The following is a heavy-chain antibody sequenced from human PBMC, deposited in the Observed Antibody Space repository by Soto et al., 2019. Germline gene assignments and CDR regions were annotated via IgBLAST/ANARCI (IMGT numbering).Heavy chain of an antibody. CDR1: GGSISSYY. CDR3: ARRKAAQDYYYMDV. D-gene: IGHD6-6*01. J-gene: IGHJ6*03. V-gene: IGHV4-59*08. CDR2: IYYSGST. Sequence: SETLSLTCTVSGGSISSYYWSWIRPPPGKGLEWIGYIYYSGSTNYNPSLKSRVTISVDTSKNQFSLKLSSVTAADTAVYYCARRKAAQDYYYMDVWGKGTTVTVSS.